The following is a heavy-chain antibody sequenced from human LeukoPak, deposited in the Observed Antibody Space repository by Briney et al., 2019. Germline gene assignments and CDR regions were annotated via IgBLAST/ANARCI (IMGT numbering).Heavy chain of an antibody. V-gene: IGHV3-30*04. CDR3: ARDPYDFWSGWVTYYYYYMDV. D-gene: IGHD3-3*01. CDR1: GFTFSSYA. J-gene: IGHJ6*03. Sequence: GRSLRLSCAASGFTFSSYAMHWVRQAPGKGLEWVAVISYDGSNKYYADSVKGRFTISRDNSKNTLYLQMNSLRAEDTAVYYCARDPYDFWSGWVTYYYYYMDVWGKATTVTVSS. CDR2: ISYDGSNK.